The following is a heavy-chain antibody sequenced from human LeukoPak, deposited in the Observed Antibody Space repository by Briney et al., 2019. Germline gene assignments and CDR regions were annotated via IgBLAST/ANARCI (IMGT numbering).Heavy chain of an antibody. D-gene: IGHD3-9*01. CDR1: GYTFTSYG. J-gene: IGHJ4*02. Sequence: ASVKVSCKASGYTFTSYGISWVRQAPGQGLEWMGWISAYNGNTNYAQKLQGRVTMTTDTSTSTAYMELRSLRPDDTAVYYCARDRPGGLRYFDWLSYWGQGTLVTVSS. V-gene: IGHV1-18*01. CDR3: ARDRPGGLRYFDWLSY. CDR2: ISAYNGNT.